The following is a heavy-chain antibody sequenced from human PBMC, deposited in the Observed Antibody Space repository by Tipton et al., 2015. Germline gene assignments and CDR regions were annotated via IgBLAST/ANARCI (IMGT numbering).Heavy chain of an antibody. CDR1: GFTFDKHA. D-gene: IGHD4-23*01. CDR3: AKDFYGGNSGIQLDY. Sequence: SLRLSCAASGFTFDKHAMTWVRQAPGKGLEWVANIKQDGSEKYYVDSVKGRFTISRDNAKNSLYLQMDSVRPEDTALYYCAKDFYGGNSGIQLDYWGQGTQVTVSS. V-gene: IGHV3-7*03. CDR2: IKQDGSEK. J-gene: IGHJ4*02.